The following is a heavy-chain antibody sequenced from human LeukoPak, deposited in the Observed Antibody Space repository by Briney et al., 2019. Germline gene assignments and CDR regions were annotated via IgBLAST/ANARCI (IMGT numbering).Heavy chain of an antibody. CDR3: ARCMVRGVIYYYYYMDV. J-gene: IGHJ6*03. CDR2: ISSSGSTI. V-gene: IGHV3-11*04. D-gene: IGHD3-10*01. Sequence: GGSLRLSCAASGFTFSDYYMSWIRQAPGKGLEWVSYISSSGSTIYYADSVKGRFTISRDNAKNSLYLQMNSLRAEDTAVYYCARCMVRGVIYYYYYMDVWGKGTTVTVSS. CDR1: GFTFSDYY.